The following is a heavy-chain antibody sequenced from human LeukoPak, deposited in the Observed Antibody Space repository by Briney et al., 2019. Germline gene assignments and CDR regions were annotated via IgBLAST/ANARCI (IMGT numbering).Heavy chain of an antibody. Sequence: ASVKVSCKASGYTSTSYGISWVRQAPGQGLEWMGWISAYNGNTNYAQKFQGRVTMTEDTSTDTAYMELSSLRSEDTAVYYCATNLPYPSDDYVWGSYRPYFDYWGQGTLVTVSS. CDR3: ATNLPYPSDDYVWGSYRPYFDY. CDR2: ISAYNGNT. CDR1: GYTSTSYG. J-gene: IGHJ4*02. D-gene: IGHD3-16*02. V-gene: IGHV1-18*01.